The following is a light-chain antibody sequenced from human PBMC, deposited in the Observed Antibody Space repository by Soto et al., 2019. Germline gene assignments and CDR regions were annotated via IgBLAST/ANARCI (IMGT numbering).Light chain of an antibody. CDR3: QQNYNLPPWT. V-gene: IGKV1-39*01. Sequence: DIQMTQSPSTLSPAVGDRVTIACRASQRISTYLDWYQVTPGKAPKILIYAASTLQDGVPSRFSGSGSGTYFTITINSLQPEDSATYYCQQNYNLPPWTFGQGTRWIS. CDR2: AAS. CDR1: QRISTY. J-gene: IGKJ1*01.